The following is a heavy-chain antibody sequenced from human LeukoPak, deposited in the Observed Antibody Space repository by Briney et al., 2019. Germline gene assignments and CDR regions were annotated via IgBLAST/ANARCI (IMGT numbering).Heavy chain of an antibody. CDR1: GFTFSSYA. CDR2: ISGSGGST. CDR3: AKGSKYCGGDCYYYFDY. J-gene: IGHJ4*02. D-gene: IGHD2-21*02. Sequence: GGSLRLSCEASGFTFSSYAMSWVRQAPGKGLEWVSAISGSGGSTYYADSVKGRFTISRDNSKNTLYLQMNSLRAEDTAVYYCAKGSKYCGGDCYYYFDYWGQGTLVTVSS. V-gene: IGHV3-23*01.